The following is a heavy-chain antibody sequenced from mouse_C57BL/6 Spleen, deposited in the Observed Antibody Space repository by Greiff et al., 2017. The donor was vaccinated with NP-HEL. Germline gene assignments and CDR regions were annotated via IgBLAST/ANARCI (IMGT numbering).Heavy chain of an antibody. V-gene: IGHV1-55*01. CDR2: IYPGSGST. CDR1: GYTFTSYW. D-gene: IGHD1-1*01. J-gene: IGHJ2*01. CDR3: ARQGSSLYYFDY. Sequence: QVQLKQSGAELVKPGASVKMSCKASGYTFTSYWITWVKQRPGQGLEWIGDIYPGSGSTNYNGKFKGKATLTADKSSSTAYMQLSSLTSEDSAVYFCARQGSSLYYFDYWGQGTTLTVSS.